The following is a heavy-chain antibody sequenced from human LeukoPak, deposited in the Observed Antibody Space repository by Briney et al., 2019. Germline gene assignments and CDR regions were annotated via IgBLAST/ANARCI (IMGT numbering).Heavy chain of an antibody. CDR3: AREGGVVITID. D-gene: IGHD3-22*01. Sequence: PSVTLSLTASSCTFSIYAISWVRQAPAPGIEWMGRIIPTYGTANYAHKFKGRVTFTTDESTNTAYMELSSLRSEDTAVYYCAREGGVVITIDWGQGTLVTVSS. J-gene: IGHJ4*02. CDR1: SCTFSIYA. CDR2: IIPTYGTA. V-gene: IGHV1-69*05.